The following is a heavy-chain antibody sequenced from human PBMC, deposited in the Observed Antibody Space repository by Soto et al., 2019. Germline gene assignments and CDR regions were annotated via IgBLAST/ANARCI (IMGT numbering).Heavy chain of an antibody. CDR1: AFMFSNYA. V-gene: IGHV3-23*01. CDR2: ISLGGGNT. J-gene: IGHJ4*02. D-gene: IGHD3-9*01. CDR3: AKDPSTGYADH. Sequence: GGSLRLSCAASAFMFSNYAMSWVRQAPGKGLEWVSTISLGGGNTHYADSVKGRFTISRDNSKNTLYLQMNSLRGEDTAVYYCAKDPSTGYADHWGQGTLVTVSS.